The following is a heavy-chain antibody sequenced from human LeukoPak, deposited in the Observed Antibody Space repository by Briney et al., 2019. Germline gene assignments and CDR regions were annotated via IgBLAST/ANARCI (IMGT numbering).Heavy chain of an antibody. J-gene: IGHJ5*02. D-gene: IGHD2-15*01. CDR1: GGTFSSYA. Sequence: SVKVSCKASGGTFSSYAIICVRQAPGQGLEWVGRIIPIFGTANYAQKFQGRVTISTDESTSTVYMDPSSLRSEDTAVHYCAREVVVASRAGRFVPWGQRTLVTVSS. V-gene: IGHV1-69*05. CDR3: AREVVVASRAGRFVP. CDR2: IIPIFGTA.